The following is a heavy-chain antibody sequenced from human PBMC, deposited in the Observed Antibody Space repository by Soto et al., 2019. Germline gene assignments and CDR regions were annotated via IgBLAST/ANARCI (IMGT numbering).Heavy chain of an antibody. CDR2: ISGSGSTI. J-gene: IGHJ4*02. V-gene: IGHV3-23*01. Sequence: GWSLRLSCVASGFTFSSYAVSWVRQAPGKGPEWISSISGSGSTIYYADSVKGRFTISRDNSKNTLYLQMSSLRAEDTAVYYCAKVFYYYDSSGYYYFHSWGQALLVSVPP. CDR3: AKVFYYYDSSGYYYFHS. CDR1: GFTFSSYA. D-gene: IGHD3-22*01.